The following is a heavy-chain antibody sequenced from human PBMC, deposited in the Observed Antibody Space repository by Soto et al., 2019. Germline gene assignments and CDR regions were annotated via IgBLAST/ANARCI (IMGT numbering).Heavy chain of an antibody. CDR1: GGSISSYY. V-gene: IGHV4-59*12. J-gene: IGHJ4*02. CDR2: IYYSGST. CDR3: ARSFYYYDSSGPFDY. Sequence: SETLSLTCTVSGGSISSYYWSWIRQPPGKGLEWIGYIYYSGSTNYNPSLKSRVTISVDRSKNQFSLKLSSVTAADTAVYYCARSFYYYDSSGPFDYWGQGTLVTVSS. D-gene: IGHD3-22*01.